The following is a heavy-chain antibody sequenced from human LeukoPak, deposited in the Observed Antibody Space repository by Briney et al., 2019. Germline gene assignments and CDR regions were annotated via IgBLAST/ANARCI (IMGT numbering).Heavy chain of an antibody. CDR1: GFTFSSYA. V-gene: IGHV4-34*01. Sequence: GSLRLSCAASGFTFSSYAMSWIRQPPGKGLEWIGEINHSGSTNYNPSLKSRVTISVDTSKNQFSLKLSSVTAADTAVYYCARGPPSAFDIWGQGTMVTVSS. J-gene: IGHJ3*02. CDR3: ARGPPSAFDI. CDR2: INHSGST.